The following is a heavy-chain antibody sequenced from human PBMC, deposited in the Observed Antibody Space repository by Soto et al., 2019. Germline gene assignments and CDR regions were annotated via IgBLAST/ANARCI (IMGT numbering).Heavy chain of an antibody. CDR2: ISGSGGST. V-gene: IGHV3-23*01. D-gene: IGHD6-19*01. Sequence: EVQLLESGGGLVQPGGSLRLSCAASGFTFSSYAMSWVRQAPGKWLEWVSAISGSGGSTYYADSVKGRFNISRDNSKNTLYLQVTGLRAEDTAVYYCAKASSGWYAVMAFDIWGQGTMVTVSS. J-gene: IGHJ3*02. CDR3: AKASSGWYAVMAFDI. CDR1: GFTFSSYA.